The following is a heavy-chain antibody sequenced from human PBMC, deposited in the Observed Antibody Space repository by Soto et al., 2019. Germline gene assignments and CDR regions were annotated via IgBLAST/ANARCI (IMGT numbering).Heavy chain of an antibody. V-gene: IGHV1-69*01. CDR2: IIPIFGTT. Sequence: QVQMVQSGAEVKKPGSSLKVSCKASGGTFSGYGISWVRQAPGQGLEWMGGIIPIFGTTNYAPNFRDRVTISAAEARSTVYMDLSSLRTDDTAVYYCARGRAKAHFYYGMDVWGQGTAVTVSS. J-gene: IGHJ6*02. CDR3: ARGRAKAHFYYGMDV. CDR1: GGTFSGYG.